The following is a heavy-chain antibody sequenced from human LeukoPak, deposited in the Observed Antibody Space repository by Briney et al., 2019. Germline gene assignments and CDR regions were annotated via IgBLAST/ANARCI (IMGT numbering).Heavy chain of an antibody. CDR3: ARDRGGSSWSYGMDV. CDR2: ISSSSSYI. CDR1: GFTFSSYS. V-gene: IGHV3-21*01. J-gene: IGHJ6*02. Sequence: GSLRLSCAASGFTFSSYSMNLVRQAPGKGLEWVSSISSSSSYIYYADSVKGRFTISRDNAKNSLHLQMNSLRAEDTAVYYCARDRGGSSWSYGMDVWGQGTTVTVSS. D-gene: IGHD6-13*01.